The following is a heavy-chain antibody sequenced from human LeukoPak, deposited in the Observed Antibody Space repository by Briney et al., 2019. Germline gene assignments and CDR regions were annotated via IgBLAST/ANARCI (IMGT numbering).Heavy chain of an antibody. CDR3: ARGGDYYDSSGLNWFDP. Sequence: PSETLSLTCTVSGGSISSSYWSWIRQPPGKGLEWIGYIYSSGSTNYNPSLKSRVIISVDTSKNQFSLKLNSVTAADTAVYYCARGGDYYDSSGLNWFDPWGQGALVTVSS. CDR1: GGSISSSY. J-gene: IGHJ5*02. V-gene: IGHV4-59*01. D-gene: IGHD3-22*01. CDR2: IYSSGST.